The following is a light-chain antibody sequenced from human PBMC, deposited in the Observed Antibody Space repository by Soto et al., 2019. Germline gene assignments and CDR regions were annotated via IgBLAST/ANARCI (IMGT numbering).Light chain of an antibody. CDR3: QHYYHTPWT. J-gene: IGKJ1*01. V-gene: IGKV4-1*01. CDR2: WAS. CDR1: QSVLHRSSNKNF. Sequence: DIVMTQSPDSLAVSLGERATVNCKSSQSVLHRSSNKNFLAWYQQKPGQPPKLLISWASTRESGVPDRFSGSGSETAFALTISRLQAEDVAVYFCQHYYHTPWTFGQGTKVEIK.